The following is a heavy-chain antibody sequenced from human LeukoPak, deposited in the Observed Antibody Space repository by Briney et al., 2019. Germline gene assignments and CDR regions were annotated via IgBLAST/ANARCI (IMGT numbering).Heavy chain of an antibody. V-gene: IGHV3-30*04. Sequence: GRSLRLSCAASGFTFSSYAMHWVRQAPGKGLEWVTLISYDGGNKYYADSVKGRFTISRDNSKNTLYLQMNSLRAEDTAVYYCARDKIAVAGGNSDFDYWGQGTRSPSPQ. D-gene: IGHD6-19*01. CDR3: ARDKIAVAGGNSDFDY. J-gene: IGHJ4*02. CDR1: GFTFSSYA. CDR2: ISYDGGNK.